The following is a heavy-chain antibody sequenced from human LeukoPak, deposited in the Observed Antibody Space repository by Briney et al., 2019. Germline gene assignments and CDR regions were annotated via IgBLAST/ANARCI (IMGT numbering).Heavy chain of an antibody. J-gene: IGHJ4*02. V-gene: IGHV3-23*01. CDR1: GFTFSSYA. CDR3: LKDWGTYRAFDY. CDR2: ITSGGNT. Sequence: GGSLRLSCVASGFTFSSYAMAWVRQAPGKGLEWVSAITSGGNTYFADSVKGRFTISRDNSRNTMHLQMNSLRAEDTAVYYCLKDWGTYRAFDYWGQGTLVTVSS. D-gene: IGHD3-16*01.